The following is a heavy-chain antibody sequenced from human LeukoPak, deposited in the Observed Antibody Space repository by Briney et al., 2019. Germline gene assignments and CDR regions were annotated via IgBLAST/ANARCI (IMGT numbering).Heavy chain of an antibody. V-gene: IGHV3-74*01. CDR1: GFTFSSYW. CDR3: ARVRSGYYYPYYYYGMDV. Sequence: GGSLRLSCAASGFTFSSYWMHWVRHAPGKGLVWVSRINSDGSSTSYADSVKGRFTISRDNAENTLYLQMNSLRAEDTAVYYCARVRSGYYYPYYYYGMDVWGQGTTVTVSS. CDR2: INSDGSST. D-gene: IGHD3-22*01. J-gene: IGHJ6*02.